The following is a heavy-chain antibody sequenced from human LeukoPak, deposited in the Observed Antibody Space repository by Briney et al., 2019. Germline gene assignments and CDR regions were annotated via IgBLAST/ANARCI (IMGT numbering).Heavy chain of an antibody. Sequence: GRSLRLSCGASGFTFSSYAMHWGRQAPGKGLEWVAVISYDGSNKYYADSVKGRFTISRDNSKNTLYLQMNSLRAEDTAVYYCARDPLPGYDSYAYYFDYWGQGTLVTVSS. CDR2: ISYDGSNK. CDR3: ARDPLPGYDSYAYYFDY. D-gene: IGHD3-16*01. V-gene: IGHV3-30*04. J-gene: IGHJ4*02. CDR1: GFTFSSYA.